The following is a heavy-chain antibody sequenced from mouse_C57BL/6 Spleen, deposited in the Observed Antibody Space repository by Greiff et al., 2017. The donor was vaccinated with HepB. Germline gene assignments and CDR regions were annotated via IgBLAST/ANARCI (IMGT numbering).Heavy chain of an antibody. CDR1: GYTFTDYE. Sequence: VQLQQSGAELVRPGASVTLSCKASGYTFTDYEMHWVKQTPVHGLEWIGAIDPETGGTAYNQKFKGKAILTADKSSSTAYMELRSLTSEDSAVYYCTRDWDGVDYWGQGTTLTVSS. D-gene: IGHD4-1*01. J-gene: IGHJ2*01. CDR2: IDPETGGT. V-gene: IGHV1-15*01. CDR3: TRDWDGVDY.